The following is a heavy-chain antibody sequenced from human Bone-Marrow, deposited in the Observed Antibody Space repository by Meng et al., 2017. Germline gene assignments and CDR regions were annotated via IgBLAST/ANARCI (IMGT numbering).Heavy chain of an antibody. CDR3: ARVIYRPSGHNYFDP. V-gene: IGHV4-4*02. CDR2: IYHSGSP. Sequence: VQLQGAGQDWVKPSGTLSSTGAVSGGSISSPNWWCWVRQPPGRGLEWIGEIYHSGSPTYNPSLLSRVTISVDKSKNQFSLKLSSVTAADTAIYYCARVIYRPSGHNYFDPWGQGTLVTVSS. CDR1: GGSISSPNW. J-gene: IGHJ5*02. D-gene: IGHD1-26*01.